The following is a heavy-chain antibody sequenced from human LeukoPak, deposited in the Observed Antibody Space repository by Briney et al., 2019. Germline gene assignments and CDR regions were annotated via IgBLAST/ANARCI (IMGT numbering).Heavy chain of an antibody. D-gene: IGHD1-26*01. J-gene: IGHJ3*02. Sequence: ASVKASCKASGGTFSSYAISWVRQAPGQGLEWMGGIIPIFGTANYVQKFQGRVTITADESTSTAYMELSSLRSEDTAVYYCARDLGGSYLRAFDIWGQGTMVTVSS. V-gene: IGHV1-69*13. CDR1: GGTFSSYA. CDR2: IIPIFGTA. CDR3: ARDLGGSYLRAFDI.